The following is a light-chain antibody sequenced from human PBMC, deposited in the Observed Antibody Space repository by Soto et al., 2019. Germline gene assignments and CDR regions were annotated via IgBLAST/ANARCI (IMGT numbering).Light chain of an antibody. J-gene: IGKJ3*01. V-gene: IGKV3-15*01. CDR1: QSVAGN. CDR2: GTS. Sequence: EIVMTQSPATLSVSPGKRATLSCRASQSVAGNLAWYQQIPGQAPRLLIYGTSTRATGIPARFSGSGSGTEFTLTITSLQSEDFAVYYCQQYNDWPLFTFGPGTRVDIK. CDR3: QQYNDWPLFT.